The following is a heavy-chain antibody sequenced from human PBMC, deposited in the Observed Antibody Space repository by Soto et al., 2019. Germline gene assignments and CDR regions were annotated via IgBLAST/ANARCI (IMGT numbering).Heavy chain of an antibody. CDR1: GGSISSGGYY. V-gene: IGHV4-31*03. Sequence: QVQLQESGPGLVKPSQTLSLTCTVSGGSISSGGYYWSWIRQHPGKGLEWIGYIYYSGSTYYNPSLKSRFTISVDTSKNQFSLKLSSVTAADTAVYYCARDRGYSYGDYYYYYGMDVWGQGTTVTVSS. CDR3: ARDRGYSYGDYYYYYGMDV. CDR2: IYYSGST. D-gene: IGHD5-18*01. J-gene: IGHJ6*02.